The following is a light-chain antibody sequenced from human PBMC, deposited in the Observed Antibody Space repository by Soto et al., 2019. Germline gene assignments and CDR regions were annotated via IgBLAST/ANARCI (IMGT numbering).Light chain of an antibody. CDR2: AAS. CDR1: QGISSY. CDR3: QQYYSYLIT. Sequence: AIPLTQSQYSFSASTGDRVALTCRASQGISSYLAWYQQKPVKAPKLLIYAASTLQSGVPSRFSGSGSGTDFTLTISCLQSEDFATYYCQQYYSYLITFGQGTRLEIK. V-gene: IGKV1-8*01. J-gene: IGKJ5*01.